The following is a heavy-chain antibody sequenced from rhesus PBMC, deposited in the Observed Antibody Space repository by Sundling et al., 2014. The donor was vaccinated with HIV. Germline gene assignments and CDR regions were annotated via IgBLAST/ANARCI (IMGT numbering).Heavy chain of an antibody. V-gene: IGHV4-106*01. CDR1: GGSIRDSFY. J-gene: IGHJ5-1*01. D-gene: IGHD3-3*01. CDR2: IYSSGNT. CDR3: ARSNPLYLDFDV. Sequence: QVKLQQWGEGLVKPSETLSLTCAVSGGSIRDSFYWSWIRQSPGKGLEWIGNIYSSGNTYYNPSHRSRVTISTDTFRNQFSLNLSSVTAADTALYYCARSNPLYLDFDVWGPGVLVTVSS.